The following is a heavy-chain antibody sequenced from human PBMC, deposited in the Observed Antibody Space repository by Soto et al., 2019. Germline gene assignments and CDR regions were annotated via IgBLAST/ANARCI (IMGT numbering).Heavy chain of an antibody. J-gene: IGHJ6*02. Sequence: SLRLSCAASVFTFSSYGMHWVRQAPGKGLEWVAVISYDGSNKYYADSVKGRFTISRDNSKNTLYLQMNSLRAEDTAVYYCAKSDFWSGYYIYYYYGMDVWGQGTTVTVSS. CDR2: ISYDGSNK. CDR1: VFTFSSYG. D-gene: IGHD3-3*01. CDR3: AKSDFWSGYYIYYYYGMDV. V-gene: IGHV3-30*18.